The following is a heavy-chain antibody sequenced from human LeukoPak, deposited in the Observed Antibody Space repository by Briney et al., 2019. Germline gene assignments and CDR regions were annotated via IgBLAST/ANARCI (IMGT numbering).Heavy chain of an antibody. J-gene: IGHJ3*02. CDR1: GYTFTSYY. D-gene: IGHD5-24*01. CDR3: ARDQDGYTDAFDI. Sequence: ASVKVSCKASGYTFTSYYMHWVRQAPGQGLEWMGIINPSGGSTSYAQRFQGRVTMTRDMSTSTVYMELSSLRSEDTAVYYCARDQDGYTDAFDIWGQGTMVTVSS. CDR2: INPSGGST. V-gene: IGHV1-46*01.